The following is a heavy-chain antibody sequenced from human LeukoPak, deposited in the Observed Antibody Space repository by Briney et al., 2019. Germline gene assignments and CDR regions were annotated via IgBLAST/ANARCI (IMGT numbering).Heavy chain of an antibody. CDR3: TRAFEYGWFDP. V-gene: IGHV1-2*02. D-gene: IGHD4-17*01. Sequence: ASVKVSCTASGYTFSDYFMHWVRQAPGQGLEWMGWINPKTGGTTYTQKFQGRVTMTRDMSITTAYMDLSRLTSDDTAVYYCTRAFEYGWFDPWGQGTQVIVSS. CDR1: GYTFSDYF. J-gene: IGHJ5*02. CDR2: INPKTGGT.